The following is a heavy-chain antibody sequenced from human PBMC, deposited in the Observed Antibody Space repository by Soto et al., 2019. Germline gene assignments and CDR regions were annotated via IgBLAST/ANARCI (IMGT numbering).Heavy chain of an antibody. CDR2: ISYDGSNK. CDR3: AKNLGSGYYYDSSGYYSAYYYYYYGMDV. D-gene: IGHD3-22*01. V-gene: IGHV3-30*18. CDR1: GFTFSSYG. J-gene: IGHJ6*02. Sequence: GGPLRLSCAASGFTFSSYGMRWVRQAPGKGLEWVAVISYDGSNKYYADSVKGRFTISRDNSKNTLYLQMNSLGAEDTAVYYCAKNLGSGYYYDSSGYYSAYYYYYYGMDVWGQGTTVTVSS.